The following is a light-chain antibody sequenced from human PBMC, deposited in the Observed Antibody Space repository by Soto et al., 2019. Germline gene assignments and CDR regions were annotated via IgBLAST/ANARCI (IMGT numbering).Light chain of an antibody. Sequence: IPMTPSPSSLSASTCDRVTITFRASQSISSYLAWYQKKPGKATKLLIYAACSLQSGVPTRFSGSGSGTEFTLTISSLQPDDLATYYCQQYNGYGRFGQGTKVDIK. CDR1: QSISSY. V-gene: IGKV1-8*01. CDR2: AAC. CDR3: QQYNGYGR. J-gene: IGKJ1*01.